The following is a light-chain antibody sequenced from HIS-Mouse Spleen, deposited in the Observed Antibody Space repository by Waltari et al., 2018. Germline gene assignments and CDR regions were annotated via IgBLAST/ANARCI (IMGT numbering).Light chain of an antibody. Sequence: DILMTQSQSSLSASVGDRVTITCRASQSISSYLNWYQQKPGKGPKLLIYAASSLQSGIPSRFSVGGSGKDVTLTIMSLKPEDFATYCCQQRYSTPDTFGQGTKLEIK. CDR3: QQRYSTPDT. CDR2: AAS. J-gene: IGKJ2*01. CDR1: QSISSY. V-gene: IGKV1-39*01.